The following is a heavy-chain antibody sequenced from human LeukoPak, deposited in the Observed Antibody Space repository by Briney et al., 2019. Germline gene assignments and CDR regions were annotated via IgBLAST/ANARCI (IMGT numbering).Heavy chain of an antibody. J-gene: IGHJ3*02. CDR3: AREAPSTLAYCGGDCSPDAFDI. CDR2: IYYSGST. D-gene: IGHD2-21*02. Sequence: PSETLSLTCTVSGGSISSYYWSWIRQPPGKGLEWIGYIYYSGSTNYNPSLESRVTISVDTSKNQFSLKLSSVTAADTAVYYCAREAPSTLAYCGGDCSPDAFDIWGQGTMVTVSS. V-gene: IGHV4-59*01. CDR1: GGSISSYY.